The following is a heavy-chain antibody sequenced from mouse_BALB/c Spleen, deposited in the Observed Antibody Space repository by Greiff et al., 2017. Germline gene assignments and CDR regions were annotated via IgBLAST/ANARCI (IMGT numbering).Heavy chain of an antibody. Sequence: QVQLQQPGAELVKPGASVKLSCKASGYTFTSYWMHWVKQRPGQGLEWIGEIDPSDSYTNYNQKFKGKATLTVDKSSSTAYMQLSSLTSVDSAVYYCARNDGYRGGQGTLVTVSA. V-gene: IGHV1-69*02. J-gene: IGHJ3*01. CDR1: GYTFTSYW. D-gene: IGHD2-3*01. CDR2: IDPSDSYT. CDR3: ARNDGYR.